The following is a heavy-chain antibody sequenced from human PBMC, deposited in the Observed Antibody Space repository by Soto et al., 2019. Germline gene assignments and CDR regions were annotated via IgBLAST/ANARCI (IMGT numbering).Heavy chain of an antibody. V-gene: IGHV1-69*04. CDR1: AGTLSHYT. CDR2: IIPILGIA. D-gene: IGHD3-22*01. CDR3: ARDPDYYDSSGYSSPFDY. J-gene: IGHJ4*02. Sequence: SVTVSCKASAGTLSHYTIIWVRQAARQAGEWMGRIIPILGIANYAQKFQGRVTITADKSTSTAYMELSSLRSEDTAVYYCARDPDYYDSSGYSSPFDYWGQGTLVTVSS.